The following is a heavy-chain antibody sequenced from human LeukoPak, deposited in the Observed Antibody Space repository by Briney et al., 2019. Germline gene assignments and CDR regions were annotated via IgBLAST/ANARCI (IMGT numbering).Heavy chain of an antibody. V-gene: IGHV3-23*01. CDR1: GFTFSSYA. CDR2: ISGSGGST. Sequence: PGGSLRLSCAASGFTFSSYAMSWVRQAPGKGLEWVSAISGSGGSTYYADSVKGRFTISRDNSKNTLYLQMNSLRAEDTAVYYCAKDERGPGMAVAGYFDIWGQGTMVTVSS. D-gene: IGHD6-19*01. CDR3: AKDERGPGMAVAGYFDI. J-gene: IGHJ3*02.